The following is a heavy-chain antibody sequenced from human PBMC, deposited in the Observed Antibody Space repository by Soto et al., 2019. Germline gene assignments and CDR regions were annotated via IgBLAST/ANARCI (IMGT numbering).Heavy chain of an antibody. D-gene: IGHD6-19*01. CDR3: ARQRSGWYDCDY. CDR1: GGTFSSYA. V-gene: IGHV1-69*12. Sequence: QVQLVQSGAEVKKPGSSVKVSCKASGGTFSSYAISWVRQAPGQGLEWMGGIIPIFGTANYAQKFQGRVTITADEATSTAYMDLSSLRSEDTAVYYCARQRSGWYDCDYWGQGTLVAVSS. CDR2: IIPIFGTA. J-gene: IGHJ4*02.